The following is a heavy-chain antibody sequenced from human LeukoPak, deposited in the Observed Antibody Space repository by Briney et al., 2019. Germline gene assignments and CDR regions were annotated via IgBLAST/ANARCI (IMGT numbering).Heavy chain of an antibody. CDR3: VRDSYTIKHHDAFDI. D-gene: IGHD1-1*01. Sequence: ASVKVSCRASGYTFTSYGISWVRQAPGQGLEWMGWISAYNGNTNYAQKLQGRVTMTTDTSTSTAYMELRSLRSDDTAVYYCVRDSYTIKHHDAFDIWGQGTMVTVSS. J-gene: IGHJ3*02. CDR2: ISAYNGNT. V-gene: IGHV1-18*01. CDR1: GYTFTSYG.